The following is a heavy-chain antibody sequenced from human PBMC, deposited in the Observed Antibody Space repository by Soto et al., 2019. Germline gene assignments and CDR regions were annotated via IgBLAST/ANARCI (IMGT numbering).Heavy chain of an antibody. D-gene: IGHD1-7*01. CDR1: GGSFSGYY. CDR3: ARGRPPLTGTPYYYYYYYMDV. V-gene: IGHV4-34*01. J-gene: IGHJ6*03. CDR2: INHSGST. Sequence: PSETLSLTCAVYGGSFSGYYWSWIRQPPGKGLEWIGEINHSGSTNYNPSLKSRVTISVDTSKNQFSLKLSSVTAADTAVYYCARGRPPLTGTPYYYYYYYMDVWGKGTTVTVSS.